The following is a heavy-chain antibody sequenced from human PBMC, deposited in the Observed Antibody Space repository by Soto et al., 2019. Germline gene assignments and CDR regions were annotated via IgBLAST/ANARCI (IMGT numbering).Heavy chain of an antibody. D-gene: IGHD6-6*01. Sequence: QVQLVQSGAEVKKPGSSVKVSWKASGGTFSSYTISWLRQGPGQGLVWMGRIIPILGIANYAQKVQGRVTITADKSTSTAYMELSSLRSEDTAVYYCAREGQLVPQFEYWGQGTLVTVSS. CDR3: AREGQLVPQFEY. V-gene: IGHV1-69*08. CDR2: IIPILGIA. CDR1: GGTFSSYT. J-gene: IGHJ4*02.